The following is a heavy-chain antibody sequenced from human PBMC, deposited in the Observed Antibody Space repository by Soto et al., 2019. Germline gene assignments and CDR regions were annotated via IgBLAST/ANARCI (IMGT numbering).Heavy chain of an antibody. D-gene: IGHD6-13*01. CDR3: ARDSAGSWYTPRRYAFDI. V-gene: IGHV3-21*01. CDR2: ISSSSSYI. J-gene: IGHJ3*02. CDR1: GFTFSSYS. Sequence: EVQLVESGGGLVKPRGSLRLSCAASGFTFSSYSMNWVRQAPGKGLEWVSSISSSSSYIYYADSVKGRFTISRDNAKNSLYLQMNSLRAEDTAVYYCARDSAGSWYTPRRYAFDIWGQGTMVTVSS.